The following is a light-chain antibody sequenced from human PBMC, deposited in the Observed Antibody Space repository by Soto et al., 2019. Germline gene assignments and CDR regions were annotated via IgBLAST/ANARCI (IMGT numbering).Light chain of an antibody. Sequence: DIQMTQSPSSLSASVGDRVTITCQARQDISNNLNWYQQKAGKAPKLPIYDASNLETGVPSRFSGSGSGTDFTFTISSLQPEDIATYYCQQYDNLPFTFGPGTKVDIK. V-gene: IGKV1-33*01. J-gene: IGKJ3*01. CDR1: QDISNN. CDR2: DAS. CDR3: QQYDNLPFT.